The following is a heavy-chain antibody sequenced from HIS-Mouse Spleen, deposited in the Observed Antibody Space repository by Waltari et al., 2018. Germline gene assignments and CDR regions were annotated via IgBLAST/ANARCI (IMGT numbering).Heavy chain of an antibody. J-gene: IGHJ4*02. V-gene: IGHV4-39*01. CDR1: GGSISSSSYY. CDR3: AYGDYFDY. D-gene: IGHD4-17*01. Sequence: QLQLQESGPGLVKPSETLSLTCTVSGGSISSSSYYWGWIRQPPGKGLEWIGSSYYSGSTYYNPALKSRVTISVDTSTNQFSLKLSSVTAADTAVYYCAYGDYFDYWGQGTLVTVSS. CDR2: SYYSGST.